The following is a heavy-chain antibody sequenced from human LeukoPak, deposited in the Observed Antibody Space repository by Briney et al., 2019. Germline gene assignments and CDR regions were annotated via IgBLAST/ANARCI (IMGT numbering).Heavy chain of an antibody. Sequence: GRSLRLSCAASGFTFSSYAMHWVRQAPGKGLEGVAVISYDGSNKYYADSVKGRFTISRDNSKNTLYLQMNSLRAEDTAVYYCARDHYYDSSGYSPAFDYWGQGTLVTVSS. D-gene: IGHD3-22*01. J-gene: IGHJ4*02. CDR1: GFTFSSYA. CDR2: ISYDGSNK. V-gene: IGHV3-30*01. CDR3: ARDHYYDSSGYSPAFDY.